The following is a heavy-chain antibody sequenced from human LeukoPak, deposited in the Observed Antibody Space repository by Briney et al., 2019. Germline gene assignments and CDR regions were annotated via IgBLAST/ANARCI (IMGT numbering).Heavy chain of an antibody. CDR3: ARGHCRRTSCYSSGGYYYYSMDV. Sequence: PXRSLRLSCVASGFTFSSYSMHWVRQAPGRGLEWVSSISSDSSYIYYEDSVKGRFTISRDNAKNSLYLQMNSPRAEDTAIYFCARGHCRRTSCYSSGGYYYYSMDVWGQGTTVIVSS. CDR1: GFTFSSYS. V-gene: IGHV3-21*01. CDR2: ISSDSSYI. D-gene: IGHD2-2*01. J-gene: IGHJ6*02.